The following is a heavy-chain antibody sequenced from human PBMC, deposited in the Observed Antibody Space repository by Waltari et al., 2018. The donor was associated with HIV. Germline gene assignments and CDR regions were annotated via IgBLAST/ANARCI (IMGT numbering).Heavy chain of an antibody. J-gene: IGHJ4*02. D-gene: IGHD2-15*01. CDR2: IYYSGST. V-gene: IGHV4-31*03. CDR3: ARGHIVVVVAAPYFDY. Sequence: QVQLQESGPGLVKPSQTLSLTCTVSGGSISSGGYYWRWIRPHPGKGLEWIGYIYYSGSTYYNPSLKSRVTISVDTSKNQFSLKLSSVTAADTAVYYCARGHIVVVVAAPYFDYWGQGTLVTVSS. CDR1: GGSISSGGYY.